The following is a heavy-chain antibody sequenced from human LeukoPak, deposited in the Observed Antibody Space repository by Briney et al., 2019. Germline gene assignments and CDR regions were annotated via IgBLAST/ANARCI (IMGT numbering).Heavy chain of an antibody. CDR1: GGSISSYY. J-gene: IGHJ5*02. CDR3: ARGERITMVRGVMGEFDP. CDR2: IYYSGST. D-gene: IGHD3-10*01. Sequence: SETLSLTCTVSGGSISSYYWSWIRQPPGKGLEWIGYIYYSGSTNYNPSLKSRVTISVDTSKNQFSLKLSSVTAADTAVYYCARGERITMVRGVMGEFDPWGQGTLVTVSS. V-gene: IGHV4-59*01.